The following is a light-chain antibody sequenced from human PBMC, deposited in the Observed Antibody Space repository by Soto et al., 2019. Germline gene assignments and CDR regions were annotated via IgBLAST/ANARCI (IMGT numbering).Light chain of an antibody. V-gene: IGKV3-11*01. Sequence: PGGGATLSCRASPSVTNYLAWYQQKPGQPPRLLIYGAFNRAAGIPARFSGSGSGTDFTLTISSLEPEDSAVYYCQQRNIWPPVTFGQGTRLEI. CDR2: GAF. CDR1: PSVTNY. CDR3: QQRNIWPPVT. J-gene: IGKJ5*01.